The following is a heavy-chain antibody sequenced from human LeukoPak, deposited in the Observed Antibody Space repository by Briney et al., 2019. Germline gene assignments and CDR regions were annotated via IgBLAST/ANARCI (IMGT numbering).Heavy chain of an antibody. J-gene: IGHJ5*02. CDR3: ARVPDLYSSSWYGWFDP. CDR1: GGSISSGGYY. Sequence: SQTLSLTCTVSGGSISSGGYYWSWIRQHPGKGLEWIGYIYYSGSTYYNPSLKSRVTISVDTSKNQFSLKLSSVTAADTAVYYCARVPDLYSSSWYGWFDPWGQGTLVTVSS. CDR2: IYYSGST. D-gene: IGHD6-13*01. V-gene: IGHV4-31*03.